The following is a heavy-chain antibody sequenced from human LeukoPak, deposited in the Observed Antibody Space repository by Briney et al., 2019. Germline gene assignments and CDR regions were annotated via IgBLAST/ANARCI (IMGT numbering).Heavy chain of an antibody. D-gene: IGHD7-27*01. CDR2: ISPSGGAT. Sequence: PGGSLRLSCAAAGFTLSTSVMTWARQAPGKGLHWVSSISPSGGATYYADSVKGRFTISRDNSKNTLYLQMNNLRAEDTALYYCAKDLLGWFDPWGQGTLVTVSS. CDR3: AKDLLGWFDP. CDR1: GFTLSTSV. V-gene: IGHV3-23*01. J-gene: IGHJ5*02.